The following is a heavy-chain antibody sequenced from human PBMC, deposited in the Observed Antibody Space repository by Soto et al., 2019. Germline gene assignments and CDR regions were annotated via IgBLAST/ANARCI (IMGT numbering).Heavy chain of an antibody. J-gene: IGHJ6*02. CDR1: GYTFISYG. CDR2: ISVNNGNT. Sequence: GASVKVSCKASGYTFISYGTSWVRQAPGQGLEWMGWISVNNGNTNYAQKVQGRVTMTTDTSTSTAYMELRSLRSDDTAVYYCARDGISNQKINLWSTTEYYNYNGMDVWGQGTTVTVSS. D-gene: IGHD2-8*01. CDR3: ARDGISNQKINLWSTTEYYNYNGMDV. V-gene: IGHV1-18*01.